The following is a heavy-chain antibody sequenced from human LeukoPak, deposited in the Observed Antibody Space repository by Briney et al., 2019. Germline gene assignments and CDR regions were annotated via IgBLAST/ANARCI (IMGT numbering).Heavy chain of an antibody. CDR1: GGSISSSSYY. D-gene: IGHD6-19*01. CDR2: IYYSGST. J-gene: IGHJ4*02. CDR3: ARASSGWYGLFDY. Sequence: PSETLSLTCTVSGGSISSSSYYWSWIRQPPGKGLEWIGYIYYSGSTNYNPSLKSRVTISVDTSKNQFSLKLSSVTDADTAVYYCARASSGWYGLFDYWGQGTLVTVSS. V-gene: IGHV4-61*01.